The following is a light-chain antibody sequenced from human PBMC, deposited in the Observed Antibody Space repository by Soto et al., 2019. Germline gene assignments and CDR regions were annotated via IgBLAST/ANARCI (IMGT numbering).Light chain of an antibody. CDR3: QQYGSSPWT. CDR2: DTS. V-gene: IGKV3-20*01. CDR1: QSVGRNY. Sequence: EIVLSQSPCTLSLSPGERASLSCRASQSVGRNYLAWYQQKPGQAPRLFIYDTSTRATGISDRFSGSGSGTDFTLTISRLEPEDFAVYYCQQYGSSPWTFGQGTKVDIK. J-gene: IGKJ1*01.